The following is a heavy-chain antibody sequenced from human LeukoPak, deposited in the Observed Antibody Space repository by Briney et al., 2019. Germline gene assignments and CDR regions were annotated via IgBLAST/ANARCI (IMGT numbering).Heavy chain of an antibody. CDR1: GGSISSGSYY. V-gene: IGHV4-61*02. CDR3: ARASGITIFGVVNAFDY. Sequence: SQTLSLTCTVSGGSISSGSYYWSWIRQPAGKGLEWIGRIYTSGSTNYNPSLKSRVTISVDTSKNQFSLRLSSVTAADTAVYYCARASGITIFGVVNAFDYWGQGTLVTVSS. D-gene: IGHD3-3*01. J-gene: IGHJ4*02. CDR2: IYTSGST.